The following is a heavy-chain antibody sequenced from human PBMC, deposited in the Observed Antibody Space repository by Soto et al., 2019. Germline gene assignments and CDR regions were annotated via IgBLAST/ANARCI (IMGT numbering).Heavy chain of an antibody. J-gene: IGHJ5*01. Sequence: EVQLVESGGGLVQPGGSLRLSCAASGFTFSSYWMSWVRQAPGKGLEWVANIKQDGSEKYYVDSVKGRFTISRDNAKNSLYLQMNSLRAEDTAVYYCARELGWIAAAAADSWGREPWSPSPQ. CDR1: GFTFSSYW. V-gene: IGHV3-7*01. D-gene: IGHD6-13*01. CDR2: IKQDGSEK. CDR3: ARELGWIAAAAADS.